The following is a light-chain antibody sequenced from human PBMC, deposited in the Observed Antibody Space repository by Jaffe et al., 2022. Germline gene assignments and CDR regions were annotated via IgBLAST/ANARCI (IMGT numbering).Light chain of an antibody. V-gene: IGKV3-20*01. J-gene: IGKJ4*01. CDR1: QTVISNY. CDR2: GAS. CDR3: QQYGRLPLT. Sequence: ESVLTQSPGTLSLSPGERATLSCRASQTVISNYLAWYQQKPGQAPRLLIYGASSRATGIPDRFSGSGSGTDFSLTISRLESEDFAVYFCQQYGRLPLTFGGGTRVEIK.